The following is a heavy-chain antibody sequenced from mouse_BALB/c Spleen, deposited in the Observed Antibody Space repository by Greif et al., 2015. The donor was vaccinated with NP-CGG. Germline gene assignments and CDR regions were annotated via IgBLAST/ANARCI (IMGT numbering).Heavy chain of an antibody. CDR2: IDPENGDT. J-gene: IGHJ4*01. CDR3: TRIYDGYYNHFMDY. V-gene: IGHV14-4*02. Sequence: EVQLQQSGAELVRSGASVKLSCTASGFNIKDYYMHWVKQRPEQGLEWIGWIDPENGDTEYAPKFQGKATMTADTSSNTASLQLSSLTSEDTAVYYCTRIYDGYYNHFMDYWGQGTSVTVSS. CDR1: GFNIKDYY. D-gene: IGHD2-3*01.